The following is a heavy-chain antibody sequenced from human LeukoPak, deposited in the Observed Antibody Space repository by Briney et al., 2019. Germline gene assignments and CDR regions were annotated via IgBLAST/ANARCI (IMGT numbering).Heavy chain of an antibody. CDR3: ASSQLSRDGYNPIDY. Sequence: GGSLRLSCAASGFTLSDYYMSWIRQAPGKGLEWISYISDSGSTIYYANSVKGRFTISRDNAKNSLYLQMSSLRAEDTAVYYCASSQLSRDGYNPIDYWGQGTLVTVSS. CDR1: GFTLSDYY. J-gene: IGHJ4*02. D-gene: IGHD5-24*01. V-gene: IGHV3-11*01. CDR2: ISDSGSTI.